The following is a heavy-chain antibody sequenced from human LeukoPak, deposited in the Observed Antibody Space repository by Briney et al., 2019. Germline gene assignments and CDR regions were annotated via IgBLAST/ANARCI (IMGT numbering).Heavy chain of an antibody. V-gene: IGHV3-11*01. J-gene: IGHJ5*02. CDR3: ARQIDPWAPFDP. D-gene: IGHD3-9*01. CDR1: GFTFSDYY. Sequence: GGSLRPSCAASGFTFSDYYMYWIRQAPGKGLEWVSYISSSAGTIDYADSVTGRFTISRDNAKNSLYLQMNSLRAEDTAVYYCARQIDPWAPFDPWGQGTLVTVSS. CDR2: ISSSAGTI.